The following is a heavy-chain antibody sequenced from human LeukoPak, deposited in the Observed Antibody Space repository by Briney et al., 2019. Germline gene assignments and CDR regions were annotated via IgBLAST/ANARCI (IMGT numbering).Heavy chain of an antibody. J-gene: IGHJ6*03. D-gene: IGHD3-16*01. CDR3: TRGGGASGVYYYYMDV. V-gene: IGHV3-49*04. CDR2: IRSKPTGGTT. Sequence: GGSLRLSCAGSGFTFGDHAMSRVRQAPGKGLEWISFIRSKPTGGTTEYVASVKGRFTISRDDSKSVAYLQMDNLKTEDTAVYYCTRGGGASGVYYYYMDVWGNGTTVTVSS. CDR1: GFTFGDHA.